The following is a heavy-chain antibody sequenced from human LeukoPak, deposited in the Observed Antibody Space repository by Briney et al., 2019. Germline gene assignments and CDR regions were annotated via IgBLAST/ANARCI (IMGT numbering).Heavy chain of an antibody. J-gene: IGHJ6*03. CDR1: GGSISTYY. Sequence: PSETLSLTCTVSGGSISTYYWNWIRQPPRKGLEWIGYIYYSGSTNYNPSLKSRVTISVDTSKKQFSLKLSSVTAADTAMYYCARGDYYYSYYMDVWGKGTTVTVSS. CDR2: IYYSGST. V-gene: IGHV4-59*01. CDR3: ARGDYYYSYYMDV.